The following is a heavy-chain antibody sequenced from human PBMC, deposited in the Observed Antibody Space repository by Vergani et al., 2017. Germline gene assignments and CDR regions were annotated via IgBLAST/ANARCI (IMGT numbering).Heavy chain of an antibody. CDR3: AREDISLTVEGANYMDI. Sequence: QVQLHQSGPGLVKPSQTLTLPCAISGDRVSNKSAGWNWIRQSPSRGLEWLGRTYFMSKWYNDYAASVKSRITINSDTSKNLFSLQLQSVTPEDTAVYYCAREDISLTVEGANYMDIWGKGTTVTVSS. CDR2: TYFMSKWYN. J-gene: IGHJ6*03. CDR1: GDRVSNKSAG. V-gene: IGHV6-1*01. D-gene: IGHD3-22*01.